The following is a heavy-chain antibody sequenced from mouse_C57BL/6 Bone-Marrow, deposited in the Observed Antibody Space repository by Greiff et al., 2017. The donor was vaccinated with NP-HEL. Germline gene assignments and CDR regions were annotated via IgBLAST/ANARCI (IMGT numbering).Heavy chain of an antibody. CDR1: GFSLTSYG. CDR3: ARTTTVVANYAMDY. Sequence: VKLMESGPGLVQPSQSLSITCTVSGFSLTSYGVHWVRQSPGKGLEWLGVIWSGGSTDYNAAFITRLSISKDNSKSQVFFKMNSLQADDTAIYYCARTTTVVANYAMDYWGQGTSVTVSS. CDR2: IWSGGST. J-gene: IGHJ4*01. V-gene: IGHV2-2*01. D-gene: IGHD1-1*01.